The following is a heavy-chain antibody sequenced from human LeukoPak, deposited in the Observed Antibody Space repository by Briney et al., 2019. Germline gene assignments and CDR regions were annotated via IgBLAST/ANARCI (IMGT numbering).Heavy chain of an antibody. CDR2: VYHDGGT. J-gene: IGHJ4*02. Sequence: GSLRLSCAASGFTFGDHYMDWVRQAPGKGLEWIGQVYHDGGTKYNPSLKSRVTILVDKSKNQFSLKLSSVAAADTAVYFCASQYGSGHYHFDYWGQGTLVFVSP. CDR3: ASQYGSGHYHFDY. D-gene: IGHD3-10*01. V-gene: IGHV4-34*01. CDR1: GFTFGDHY.